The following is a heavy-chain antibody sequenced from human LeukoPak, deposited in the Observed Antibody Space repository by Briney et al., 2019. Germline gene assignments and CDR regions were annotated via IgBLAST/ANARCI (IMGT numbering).Heavy chain of an antibody. Sequence: GGSLRLSCAASGFTVSSNYMSRVRQAPGKGLEWVSVIYSGGSTYYADSVKGRFTISRDNSKNTLYLQMNSLRAEDTAVYYCVRGGARTRFDPWGQGTLVTVSS. D-gene: IGHD2-21*01. CDR1: GFTVSSNY. V-gene: IGHV3-66*01. J-gene: IGHJ5*02. CDR2: IYSGGST. CDR3: VRGGARTRFDP.